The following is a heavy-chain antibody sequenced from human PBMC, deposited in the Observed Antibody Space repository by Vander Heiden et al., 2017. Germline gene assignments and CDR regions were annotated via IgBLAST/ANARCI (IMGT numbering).Heavy chain of an antibody. Sequence: QLVESGVCVAQPGSSLTLSCDGSGFPFSPSCRNWVRQAPGKGLEWVAGVSYDGSKKYYEDSVKGRFTIYRHNSKNTLYLQMNSLRAEDTAVYDCAKDPYSGSYYYYYYGMDGWGQGTKVTVSS. V-gene: IGHV3-30*18. CDR2: VSYDGSKK. D-gene: IGHD1-26*01. CDR3: AKDPYSGSYYYYYYGMDG. CDR1: GFPFSPSC. J-gene: IGHJ6*02.